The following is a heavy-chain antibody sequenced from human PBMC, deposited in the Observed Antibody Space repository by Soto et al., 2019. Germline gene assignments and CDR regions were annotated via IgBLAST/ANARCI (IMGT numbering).Heavy chain of an antibody. Sequence: GGSLRLSCAVSGLTFSRYGFHWVRQAPGKGLEWVAVIRYDGTIQRYADSVKGRFTISRDNSKNTLYLQMSSLRAADTALYYCAKNQERELPRVIDFWGQGTLVTVSS. CDR2: IRYDGTIQ. CDR1: GLTFSRYG. V-gene: IGHV3-30*02. D-gene: IGHD1-7*01. CDR3: AKNQERELPRVIDF. J-gene: IGHJ4*02.